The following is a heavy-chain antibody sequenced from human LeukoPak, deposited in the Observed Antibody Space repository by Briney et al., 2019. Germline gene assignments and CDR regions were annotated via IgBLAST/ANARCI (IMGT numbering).Heavy chain of an antibody. V-gene: IGHV4-31*03. Sequence: SQTLSLTSPVSGASISSGDYYWSWIRQHPGKGLEWIGYIYYSGSTYYNPSLKSRVTISVDTSKNQFSLKLSSVTAADTAVYYCARESLREGEDYGMDVWGQGTTVTVSS. J-gene: IGHJ6*02. CDR3: ARESLREGEDYGMDV. CDR1: GASISSGDYY. CDR2: IYYSGST. D-gene: IGHD2-21*01.